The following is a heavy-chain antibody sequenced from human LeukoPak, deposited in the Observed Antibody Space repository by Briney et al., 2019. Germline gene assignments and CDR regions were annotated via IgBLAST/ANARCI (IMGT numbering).Heavy chain of an antibody. CDR1: GGSISSSSYY. V-gene: IGHV4-39*01. J-gene: IGHJ4*02. Sequence: SETLSLTCTVSGGSISSSSYYWGWIRQPPGKGLEWIGSIYYSGSTYYNPSLKSRVTISVDTSKNQFSLKLSSATAADTAVYYCARRGSSGWYIQYYFDYWGQGTLVTVSS. CDR3: ARRGSSGWYIQYYFDY. CDR2: IYYSGST. D-gene: IGHD6-19*01.